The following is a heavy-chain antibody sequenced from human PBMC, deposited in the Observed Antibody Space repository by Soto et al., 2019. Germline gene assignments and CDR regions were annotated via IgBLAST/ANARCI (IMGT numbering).Heavy chain of an antibody. CDR1: GGSISSYY. CDR3: GRGSAAGVDYGLDV. V-gene: IGHV4-4*07. Sequence: QVQLRESGPGLVKSSETLSLTCTVSGGSISSYYWSWIRQPAGKGLEWIGRIYPSGGTNYNPTLKSLGTTSVETSKQGCSLRLGSVTAADTDVYYCGRGSAAGVDYGLDVWGLGASVTVSS. J-gene: IGHJ6*02. CDR2: IYPSGGT. D-gene: IGHD6-13*01.